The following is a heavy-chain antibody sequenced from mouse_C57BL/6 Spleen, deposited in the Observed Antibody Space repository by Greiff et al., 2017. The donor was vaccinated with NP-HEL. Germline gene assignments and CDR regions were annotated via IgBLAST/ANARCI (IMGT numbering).Heavy chain of an antibody. CDR3: VRPHYGNYVFAY. D-gene: IGHD2-1*01. J-gene: IGHJ3*01. V-gene: IGHV10-1*01. Sequence: EVQLVESGGGLVQPKGSLKLSCAASGFSFNTYAMNWVRQAPGKGLEWVARIRSKSNNYATYYADSVKDRFTISRDDSESMLYLQMNNLKTEDTAMYYCVRPHYGNYVFAYWGQGTLVTVSA. CDR1: GFSFNTYA. CDR2: IRSKSNNYAT.